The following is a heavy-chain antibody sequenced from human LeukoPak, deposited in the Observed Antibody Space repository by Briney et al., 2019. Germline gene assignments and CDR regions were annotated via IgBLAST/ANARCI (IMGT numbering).Heavy chain of an antibody. D-gene: IGHD2-2*01. CDR3: ARSPTKRVPEDY. Sequence: SETLSLTCTVSGYSISSGYYWSWIRQPPGKGLEWIGEINHSGSTNYNPSLKSRVTISVDTSKNQFSLRLTSVTAADTAVYYCARSPTKRVPEDYWGQGTLVTVSS. V-gene: IGHV4-38-2*02. CDR2: INHSGST. J-gene: IGHJ4*02. CDR1: GYSISSGYY.